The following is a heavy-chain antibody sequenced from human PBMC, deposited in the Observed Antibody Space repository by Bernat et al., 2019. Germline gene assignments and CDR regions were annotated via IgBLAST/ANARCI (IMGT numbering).Heavy chain of an antibody. CDR1: GFTFSSYA. Sequence: EVQLLESGGGLVQPGGPLRLSCAASGFTFSSYAMTWVRQAPGKGLEWVSGISGSGGSTYYADSVKGRFTISRDNSKNTLYLQMNSLRAEDTAVYYCAKDIVLMVYAPLFDYWGQGTLVTVSS. CDR2: ISGSGGST. D-gene: IGHD2-8*01. CDR3: AKDIVLMVYAPLFDY. J-gene: IGHJ4*02. V-gene: IGHV3-23*01.